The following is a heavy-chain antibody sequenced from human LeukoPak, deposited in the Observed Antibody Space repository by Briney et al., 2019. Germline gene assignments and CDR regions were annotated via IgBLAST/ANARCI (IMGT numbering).Heavy chain of an antibody. CDR1: GYTFTDSG. CDR3: AKDIYYYGSSGYYGEY. D-gene: IGHD3-22*01. CDR2: ISAYNGNT. Sequence: ASVKVSCKASGYTFTDSGINWLRQAPGQGLEWMGWISAYNGNTHYAQNLQGRVTMTTDKSTSTAYMELRSLRSDDTAVYYCAKDIYYYGSSGYYGEYWGQGTLVTVSS. V-gene: IGHV1-18*01. J-gene: IGHJ4*02.